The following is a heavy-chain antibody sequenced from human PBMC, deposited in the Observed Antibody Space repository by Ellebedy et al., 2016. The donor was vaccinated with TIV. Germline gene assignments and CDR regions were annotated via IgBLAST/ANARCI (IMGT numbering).Heavy chain of an antibody. CDR3: ARAGCSSTSCYTQISWFNP. CDR1: GGSISSYY. Sequence: SETLSLTXTVSGGSISSYYWSWIRQPAGKGLEWIGRIYTSGSTNYNPSLKSRVTMSVDTSKNQFSLKLSSVTAADTAVYYCARAGCSSTSCYTQISWFNPWGQGTLVTVSS. V-gene: IGHV4-4*07. J-gene: IGHJ5*02. CDR2: IYTSGST. D-gene: IGHD2-2*02.